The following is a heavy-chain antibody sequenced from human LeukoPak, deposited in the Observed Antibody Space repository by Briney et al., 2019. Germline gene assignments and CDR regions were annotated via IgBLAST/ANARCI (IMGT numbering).Heavy chain of an antibody. CDR1: GGSISSYY. D-gene: IGHD3-3*01. CDR3: ARGPPYYDFWSGYYTYWASVHAFDI. J-gene: IGHJ3*02. Sequence: SETLSLTCTVSGGSISSYYWSWIRQPAGKGLEWIGEINHSGSTNYNPSLKSRVTISVDTSKNQFSLKLSSVTAADTAVYYCARGPPYYDFWSGYYTYWASVHAFDIWGQGTMVTVSS. V-gene: IGHV4-34*01. CDR2: INHSGST.